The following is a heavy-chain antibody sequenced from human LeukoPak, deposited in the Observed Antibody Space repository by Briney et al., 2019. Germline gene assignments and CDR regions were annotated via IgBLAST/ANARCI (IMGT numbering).Heavy chain of an antibody. V-gene: IGHV3-7*01. Sequence: GGSLRLSCAASGLSLSSYWMSWVRQAPGKGLEWVATMNEDEREKYYVASVKGRFTISRDNAKNSLFLQMNSLRAEDTAVYYCARGESGSSWALNWFDPWGQGTLVTVSS. J-gene: IGHJ5*02. CDR3: ARGESGSSWALNWFDP. D-gene: IGHD6-13*01. CDR2: MNEDEREK. CDR1: GLSLSSYW.